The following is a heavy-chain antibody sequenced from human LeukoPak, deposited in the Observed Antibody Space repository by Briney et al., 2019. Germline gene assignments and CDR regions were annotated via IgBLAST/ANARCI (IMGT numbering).Heavy chain of an antibody. J-gene: IGHJ6*02. V-gene: IGHV1-2*02. CDR3: AREMAANPAAIVDYGMDV. CDR1: GYTFTGYY. Sequence: ASVKVSCEASGYTFTGYYMHWVRQAPGQGLEWMGWINPNSGGTNYAQKFQGRVTMTRDTSISTAYMELSRLRSDDTAVYYCAREMAANPAAIVDYGMDVWGQGTTVTVSS. CDR2: INPNSGGT. D-gene: IGHD2-2*02.